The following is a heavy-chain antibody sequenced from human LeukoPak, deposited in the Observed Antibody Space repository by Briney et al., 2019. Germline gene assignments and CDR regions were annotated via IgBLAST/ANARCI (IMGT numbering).Heavy chain of an antibody. CDR2: IYYSGST. CDR1: GGSISSGGYY. Sequence: SETLSLTCTVSGGSISSGGYYWSWIRQHPGKGLEWIGYIYYSGSTYYSPSLKSRVTISVDTSKNQFSLKLSSVTAADTAVYYCARDRVVVVPAASAQYYYGMDVWGQGTTVTVSS. V-gene: IGHV4-31*03. D-gene: IGHD2-2*01. J-gene: IGHJ6*02. CDR3: ARDRVVVVPAASAQYYYGMDV.